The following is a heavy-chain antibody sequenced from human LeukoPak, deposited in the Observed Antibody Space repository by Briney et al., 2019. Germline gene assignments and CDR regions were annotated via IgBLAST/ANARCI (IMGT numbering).Heavy chain of an antibody. CDR1: GFTFSTYS. V-gene: IGHV3-21*01. J-gene: IGHJ4*02. CDR2: ITSTSAYI. D-gene: IGHD2-21*02. Sequence: KPGGSLRLSCAASGFTFSTYSMNWVRQAPGKGLEWVSSITSTSAYIYYTDSVKGRFTISRDNAKNSLLLQMNSLRAKDTAVYYCARGTATADYWGQGTLVTVSS. CDR3: ARGTATADY.